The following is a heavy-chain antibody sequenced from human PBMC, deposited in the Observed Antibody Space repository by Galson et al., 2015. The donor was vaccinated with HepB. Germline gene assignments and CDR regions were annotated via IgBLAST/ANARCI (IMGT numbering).Heavy chain of an antibody. Sequence: SLRLSCAASGFAFSKHGMTWVRQAPGKGLEWVSSISARTETTDYADSVEGPFTISRDNSKNTLYLQMNRLRVEDTAVYYCARETSYYDDSGYYYRWNYYYGMDVWGQGTTVTVSS. J-gene: IGHJ6*02. CDR3: ARETSYYDDSGYYYRWNYYYGMDV. V-gene: IGHV3-23*01. CDR2: ISARTETT. CDR1: GFAFSKHG. D-gene: IGHD3-22*01.